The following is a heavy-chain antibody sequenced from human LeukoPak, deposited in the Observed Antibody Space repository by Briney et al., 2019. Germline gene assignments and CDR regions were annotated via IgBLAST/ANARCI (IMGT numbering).Heavy chain of an antibody. J-gene: IGHJ4*02. V-gene: IGHV3-15*01. CDR3: TTVLVVVTATWEDY. D-gene: IGHD2-21*02. Sequence: GGSLRLSCAASGFTFSNAWMSWVRQAPGKGLEWVGRIKSKTDGGTTDYAAPVKGRFTISRDDSKNTLYLQMNSLKTEDTAVYYCTTVLVVVTATWEDYWGQGTLVTVSS. CDR1: GFTFSNAW. CDR2: IKSKTDGGTT.